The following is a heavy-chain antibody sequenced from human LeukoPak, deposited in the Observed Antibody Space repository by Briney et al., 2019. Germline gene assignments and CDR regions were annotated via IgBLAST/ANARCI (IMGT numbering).Heavy chain of an antibody. J-gene: IGHJ4*02. CDR3: AKDPGAGKGYSYGFDY. Sequence: PGRSLRLSCAASGFTFSSYGMHWVCQAPGKGLEWVAVISYDGSNKYYADSVKGRFTISRDNSKNTLYLQMNSLRAEDTAVYYCAKDPGAGKGYSYGFDYWGQGTLVTVSS. CDR1: GFTFSSYG. CDR2: ISYDGSNK. D-gene: IGHD5-18*01. V-gene: IGHV3-30*18.